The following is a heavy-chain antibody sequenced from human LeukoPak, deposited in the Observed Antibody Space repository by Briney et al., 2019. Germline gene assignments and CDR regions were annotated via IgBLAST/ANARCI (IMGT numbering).Heavy chain of an antibody. D-gene: IGHD3-10*01. J-gene: IGHJ4*02. CDR1: GLTFSGAA. CDR3: IHYGSGSYSTDY. Sequence: GGSLKLSCAASGLTFSGAAIHWVRQASGKGLEWIGHIRSKSNSYATAYAASVKGRFTISRDDSKNTAYLQMTSLKTEDTAVYYCIHYGSGSYSTDYWGQGTLVTVSS. CDR2: IRSKSNSYAT. V-gene: IGHV3-73*01.